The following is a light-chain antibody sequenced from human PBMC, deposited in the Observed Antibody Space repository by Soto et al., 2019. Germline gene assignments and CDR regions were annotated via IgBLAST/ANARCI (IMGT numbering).Light chain of an antibody. Sequence: QSVLTQPPSVSGAPGQRVTISCTGSSSNIGGGYDVHWYQQLPGTAPKLLIFSNYQRPSGVPDRFSGSKSGTSASLAISGLRSEDEGDYYCATWDDSLSGPVFGEGTKLTVL. CDR2: SNY. V-gene: IGLV1-47*02. CDR1: SSNIGGGYD. CDR3: ATWDDSLSGPV. J-gene: IGLJ3*02.